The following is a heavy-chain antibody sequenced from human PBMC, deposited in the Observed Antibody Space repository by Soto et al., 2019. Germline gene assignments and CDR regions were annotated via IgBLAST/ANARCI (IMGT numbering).Heavy chain of an antibody. J-gene: IGHJ3*02. CDR2: IIPIFGTA. CDR3: ARRIVVAGDAFDI. D-gene: IGHD6-19*01. CDR1: GGTFSSYA. Sequence: QVQLVQSGAEVKKPGSSVKVSCKASGGTFSSYAISWVRQAPGQGLEWMGGIIPIFGTANYAQKFQCRLTXTXVXXTNTAYKELSSLRSENTAVYYCARRIVVAGDAFDIWGQGTMVTVSS. V-gene: IGHV1-69*05.